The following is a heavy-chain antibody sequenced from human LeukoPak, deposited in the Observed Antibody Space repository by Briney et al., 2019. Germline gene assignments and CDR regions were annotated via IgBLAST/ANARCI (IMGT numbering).Heavy chain of an antibody. CDR3: AKDIYGDYGGLDY. D-gene: IGHD4-17*01. CDR1: GYSISSGYY. Sequence: ETLSLTCAVSGYSISSGYYWGWIRQPPGKGLEWVSAIINSGGSTCYADSVKGRFTISRDNSKNTLYLQMNNLRAEDTALYYRAKDIYGDYGGLDYWGQGTLVTVSS. V-gene: IGHV3-23*01. J-gene: IGHJ4*02. CDR2: IINSGGST.